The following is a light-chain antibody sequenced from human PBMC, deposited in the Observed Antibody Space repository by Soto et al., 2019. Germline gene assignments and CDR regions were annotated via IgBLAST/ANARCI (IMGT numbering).Light chain of an antibody. CDR1: QSVSSY. J-gene: IGKJ1*01. Sequence: EIVLTQSPATLSLSPGERATLSCRASQSVSSYLAWYQQKPGQAPRLLIYDASNRATGSPARFSGSWSWTDFPLTIRSLEPEDFAVYYLQPRSNWPPTLTFGQGDKVEIQ. V-gene: IGKV3-11*01. CDR3: QPRSNWPPTLT. CDR2: DAS.